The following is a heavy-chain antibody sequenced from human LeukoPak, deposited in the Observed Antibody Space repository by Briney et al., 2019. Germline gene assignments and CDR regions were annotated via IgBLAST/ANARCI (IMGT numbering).Heavy chain of an antibody. CDR3: AKDISIVGAAFDY. J-gene: IGHJ4*02. V-gene: IGHV3-23*01. CDR2: INGSGGST. CDR1: GFTFSSYA. D-gene: IGHD1-26*01. Sequence: GGSLRLSCEASGFTFSSYAMSWVRQAPGKGLEWVSAINGSGGSTYYADSVKGRFTISRDNSKNTLYLQMNSLRAEDTAVYYCAKDISIVGAAFDYWGQGTLVTVSS.